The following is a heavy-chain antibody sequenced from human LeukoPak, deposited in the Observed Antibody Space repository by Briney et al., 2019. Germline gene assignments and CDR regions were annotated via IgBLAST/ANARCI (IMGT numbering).Heavy chain of an antibody. CDR1: GFTFSGYA. V-gene: IGHV3-23*01. CDR2: ISVSGDSA. CDR3: AKKPIAVAGPWRFDP. Sequence: PGGSLRLSCTASGFTFSGYAMSWVRQAPGKGLEWVSSISVSGDSAYFADSVKGRFIISRDNSKNTLYLQMNSLRAEDTAVYYCAKKPIAVAGPWRFDPWGQGTLVTVSS. J-gene: IGHJ5*02. D-gene: IGHD6-19*01.